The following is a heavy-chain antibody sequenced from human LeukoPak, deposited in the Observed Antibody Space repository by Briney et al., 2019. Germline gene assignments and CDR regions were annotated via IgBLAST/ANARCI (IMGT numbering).Heavy chain of an antibody. Sequence: GGSLRLSCVASGFTFSSYWMSWVRQAPGKGLEWVANIKQDGSEKYYVDSLRGRFTISRDNAKNSLYLQMNSLRAEDTAVYHCVRDGPSDVGGPRAFDIWGQGTMVTVSS. V-gene: IGHV3-7*01. CDR1: GFTFSSYW. D-gene: IGHD3-16*01. CDR2: IKQDGSEK. J-gene: IGHJ3*02. CDR3: VRDGPSDVGGPRAFDI.